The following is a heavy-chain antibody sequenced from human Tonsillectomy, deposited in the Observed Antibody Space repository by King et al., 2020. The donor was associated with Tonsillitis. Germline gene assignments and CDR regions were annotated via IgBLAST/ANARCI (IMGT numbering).Heavy chain of an antibody. Sequence: VQLVESGGSLVQPGGSLRLSCAASGFTFSNYWKYWVRPAPGKGLAGVSGIKMGGSDTRYADSVKGRFTISRDNAKNTLYLQMNSLRAEDTAVYYCASYNWNYRDDYWGQGTLVTVSS. CDR1: GFTFSNYW. J-gene: IGHJ4*02. D-gene: IGHD1-7*01. CDR3: ASYNWNYRDDY. V-gene: IGHV3-74*02. CDR2: IKMGGSDT.